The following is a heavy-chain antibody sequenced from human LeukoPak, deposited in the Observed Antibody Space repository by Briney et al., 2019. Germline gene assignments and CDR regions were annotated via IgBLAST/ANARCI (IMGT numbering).Heavy chain of an antibody. CDR3: ARGSVNFDY. V-gene: IGHV4-61*02. Sequence: SQTLSLTCTVSGGSISSGSYHWSWIRQPAGKALEWIGRIYPSGSTNYDPSLKSRVTISVDTSKNQFSLKLTSVTAADTAVYYCARGSVNFDYWSQGSLVTVSS. CDR1: GGSISSGSYH. CDR2: IYPSGST. J-gene: IGHJ4*02.